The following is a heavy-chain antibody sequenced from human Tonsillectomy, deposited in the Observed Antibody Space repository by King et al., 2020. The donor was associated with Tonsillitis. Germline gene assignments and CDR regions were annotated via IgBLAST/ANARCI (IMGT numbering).Heavy chain of an antibody. CDR3: ARSNTSSFWYCDL. Sequence: VQLQESGPGLVRPSETLSLTCTVFGGSISGYYWNWIRQPPGKGLEWIGFIYYSGSTNYNPSLKSRVTMSVDTSKHHFSLGLSSVTAADTAVYYCARSNTSSFWYCDLWGRGTLVTVSS. V-gene: IGHV4-59*08. D-gene: IGHD2/OR15-2a*01. J-gene: IGHJ2*01. CDR2: IYYSGST. CDR1: GGSISGYY.